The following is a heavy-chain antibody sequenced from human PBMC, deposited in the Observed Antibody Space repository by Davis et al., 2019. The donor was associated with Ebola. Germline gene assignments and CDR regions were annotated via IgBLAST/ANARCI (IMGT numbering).Heavy chain of an antibody. CDR3: ARELGAFYGDALDY. Sequence: GESLKISCAASGFIFRSYVMSWVRQAPGKGLEWVSTFGTSGDTYYADSVKGRFTVSRDNSKNTLYLQMDSLRAEDTAVYYCARELGAFYGDALDYWGQGTLVTVSS. D-gene: IGHD4-17*01. CDR2: FGTSGDT. CDR1: GFIFRSYV. V-gene: IGHV3-23*01. J-gene: IGHJ4*02.